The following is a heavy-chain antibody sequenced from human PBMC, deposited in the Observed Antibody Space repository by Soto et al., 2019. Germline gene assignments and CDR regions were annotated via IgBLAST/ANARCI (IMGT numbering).Heavy chain of an antibody. CDR1: GFSLSTSGVG. V-gene: IGHV2-5*02. D-gene: IGHD6-19*01. J-gene: IGHJ4*02. CDR2: IYWDDDK. CDR3: AHHEAVAGRPLWYINYFDY. Sequence: QITLKESGPTLVKPTQTLTLTCTFSGFSLSTSGVGVGWIRQPPGKALEWLALIYWDDDKRYSPSLKSRLTITKNTSKNQVVLTRTNRDPVDTATYYCAHHEAVAGRPLWYINYFDYWGQGTLVTVSS.